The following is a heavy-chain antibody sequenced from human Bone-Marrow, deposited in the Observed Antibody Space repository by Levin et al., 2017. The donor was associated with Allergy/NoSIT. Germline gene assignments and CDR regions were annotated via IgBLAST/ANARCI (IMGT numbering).Heavy chain of an antibody. J-gene: IGHJ3*01. Sequence: SETLSLTCTISGASITSHFWSWIRQPPGKGLEWIGYISKSGSTNYNPSLKSRVTISADTSKNKLSLRMKSVTAADTAVYYCARDRPGSYFTYDVWGQGTVVPVSS. D-gene: IGHD1-26*01. V-gene: IGHV4-59*11. CDR1: GASITSHF. CDR2: ISKSGST. CDR3: ARDRPGSYFTYDV.